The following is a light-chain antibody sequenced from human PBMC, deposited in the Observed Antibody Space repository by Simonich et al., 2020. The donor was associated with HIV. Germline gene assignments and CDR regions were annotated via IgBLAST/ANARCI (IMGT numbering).Light chain of an antibody. V-gene: IGKV3-15*01. Sequence: IVMTQSPATLSVSPGERATLSCRASQSVSSNLAWYQQKPGQAPRLLIYGASTRATGIPARFTGSGSGTEFTLTISSMQSEDFAVYYCHQYNKWPPLTVGGGTKVEIK. CDR3: HQYNKWPPLT. CDR1: QSVSSN. CDR2: GAS. J-gene: IGKJ4*01.